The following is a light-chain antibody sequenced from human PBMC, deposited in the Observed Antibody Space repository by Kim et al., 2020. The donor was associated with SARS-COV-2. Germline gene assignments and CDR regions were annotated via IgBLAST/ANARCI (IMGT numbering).Light chain of an antibody. V-gene: IGKV3-11*01. J-gene: IGKJ2*01. Sequence: SFCSGDSHPPSCGDSVSVGVCVAWYQQNPGQAPRLLIYDASTRATGVPARFSGSGSRTDFTLTISSLEPEDFAVYYCLQRGFSPDTFGQGTKLEIK. CDR1: VSVGVC. CDR2: DAS. CDR3: LQRGFSPDT.